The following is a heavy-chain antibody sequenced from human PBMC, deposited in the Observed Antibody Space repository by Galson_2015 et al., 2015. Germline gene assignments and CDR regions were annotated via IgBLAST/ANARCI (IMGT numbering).Heavy chain of an antibody. CDR2: IYYSGST. CDR1: GGSISSSSYY. V-gene: IGHV4-39*07. CDR3: ARSPYHYYSRNWFDP. J-gene: IGHJ5*02. Sequence: SETLSLTCTVSGGSISSSSYYWGWIRQPPGKGLEWIGSIYYSGSTYYNPSLKSRVTISVDTSKNQFSLKLSSVTAADTAVYSCARSPYHYYSRNWFDPWGQGTLVTVSS. D-gene: IGHD3-22*01.